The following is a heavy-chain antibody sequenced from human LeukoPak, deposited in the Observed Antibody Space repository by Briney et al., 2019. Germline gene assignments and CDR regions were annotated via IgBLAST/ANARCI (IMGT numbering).Heavy chain of an antibody. CDR1: GYTFTGDY. J-gene: IGHJ4*02. CDR2: INPNSGGT. D-gene: IGHD3-22*01. Sequence: ASVKVSCKASGYTFTGDYMHWVRQAPVQGLEWMGWINPNSGGTNYAQKFQGRVTMTRDTSISTAYMELSRLRSDDTAVYYCASLGYDSSEVDYWGQGTLVTVSS. CDR3: ASLGYDSSEVDY. V-gene: IGHV1-2*02.